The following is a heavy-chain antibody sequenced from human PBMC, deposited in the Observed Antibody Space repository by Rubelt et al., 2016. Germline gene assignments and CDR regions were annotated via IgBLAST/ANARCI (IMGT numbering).Heavy chain of an antibody. V-gene: IGHV4-59*08. J-gene: IGHJ6*02. D-gene: IGHD5-12*01. CDR2: IFYSGST. CDR1: GGSISKYY. Sequence: QVQLQESGPGLVKPSETLSLTCTVSGGSISKYYWSWIRQPPGKGLEWLGYIFYSGSTNDNPSLKSRVTISVDMSKNQFSLTLSSVIAPDTAGYYCARQPSSHTSGCLGGMDVWGQGTTVTVSS. CDR3: ARQPSSHTSGCLGGMDV.